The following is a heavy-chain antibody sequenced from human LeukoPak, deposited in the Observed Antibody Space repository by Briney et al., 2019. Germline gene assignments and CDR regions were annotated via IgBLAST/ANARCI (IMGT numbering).Heavy chain of an antibody. J-gene: IGHJ4*02. CDR1: GGTFSSYA. Sequence: PSVKVSCKASGGTFSSYAISWVRQAPGQGLEWMGGIIPIFGTANYAQKFQGRVTITTDESTSTAYMELSSLRSEDTAVYYCAREGDTAMADDYWGQGTLVTVSS. D-gene: IGHD5-18*01. V-gene: IGHV1-69*05. CDR3: AREGDTAMADDY. CDR2: IIPIFGTA.